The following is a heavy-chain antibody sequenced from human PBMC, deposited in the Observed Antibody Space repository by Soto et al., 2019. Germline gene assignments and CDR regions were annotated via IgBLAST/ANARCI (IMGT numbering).Heavy chain of an antibody. CDR1: GGTFSSYA. CDR3: ATSQGSSTSLEIYYYYYYGMDV. Sequence: QVQLVQSGAEVKKPGSSVKVSCTASGGTFSSYAISWVRQAPGQGLEWMGGIIPIPGTANYAQKFQGRVTITADESTSTAYMELSSLRSEDTAVYYCATSQGSSTSLEIYYYYYYGMDVWGQGTTVTVSS. J-gene: IGHJ6*02. CDR2: IIPIPGTA. V-gene: IGHV1-69*01. D-gene: IGHD2-2*01.